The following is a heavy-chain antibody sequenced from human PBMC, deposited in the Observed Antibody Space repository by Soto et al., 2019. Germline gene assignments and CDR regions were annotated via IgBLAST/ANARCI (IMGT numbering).Heavy chain of an antibody. CDR2: ISAHNGNT. CDR3: ARGRYGDY. D-gene: IGHD1-1*01. CDR1: GYTFTSDG. J-gene: IGHJ4*02. V-gene: IGHV1-18*01. Sequence: QVHLVQSGAEVKKPGASVKVSCKASGYTFTSDGITWVRQAPGQGLEWIGWISAHNGNTDYAQKLQGRVIVTRDTSTSTAYMELRSLISDDTAGYYCARGRYGDYWGQGALVTVSS.